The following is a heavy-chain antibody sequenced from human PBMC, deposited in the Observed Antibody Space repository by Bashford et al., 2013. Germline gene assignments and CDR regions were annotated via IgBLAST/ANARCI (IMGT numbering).Heavy chain of an antibody. V-gene: IGHV3-33*01. J-gene: IGHJ4*02. D-gene: IGHD3-22*01. Sequence: GGSLRLSCEASRFRLSFSGYGMHWVRQAPGKGLNWVAFIWDDGSKIHYADSVKGRFTISRDNDKKTVYLQMNNLGIEDTATYFCARSHDGSGFESYHFELWGQGTLVTVSS. CDR3: ARSHDGSGFESYHFEL. CDR2: IWDDGSKI. CDR1: RFRLSFSGYG.